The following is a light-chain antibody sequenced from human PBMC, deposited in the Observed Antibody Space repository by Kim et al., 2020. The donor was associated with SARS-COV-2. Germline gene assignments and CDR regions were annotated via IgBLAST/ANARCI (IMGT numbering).Light chain of an antibody. V-gene: IGKV1D-12*01. Sequence: IQMTQSPPLVSASVGDRVTITCRASRSIITWLAWFQQKPGKAPKLLFYAASRLHSGVPSRFSGSGSGTDFTLTISSLQPEDFATYYCEQCNSYPLTFGQGTRLEIK. CDR3: EQCNSYPLT. CDR2: AAS. CDR1: RSIITW. J-gene: IGKJ5*01.